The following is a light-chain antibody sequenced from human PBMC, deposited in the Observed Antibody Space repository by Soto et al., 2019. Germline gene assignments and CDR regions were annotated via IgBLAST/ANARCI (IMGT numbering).Light chain of an antibody. CDR2: GAS. V-gene: IGKV3-20*01. CDR1: QSVSSEK. CDR3: QQYGSSLLT. J-gene: IGKJ4*01. Sequence: EIVLTQSPGTLSLSPGERASLSCRASQSVSSEKLAWYQQKPGQAPRLLIFGASGRATGIPERFSGSGSGPDFSLTISRLEPEDSAVYYCQQYGSSLLTFGGGTKVEIK.